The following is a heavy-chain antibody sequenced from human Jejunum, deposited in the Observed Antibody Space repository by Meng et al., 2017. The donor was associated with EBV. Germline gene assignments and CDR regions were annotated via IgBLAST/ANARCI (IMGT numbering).Heavy chain of an antibody. CDR1: GFTFSSQT. V-gene: IGHV3-23*04. CDR2: ITGSGGST. J-gene: IGHJ5*02. Sequence: VWLVGAGGGLVPPRGSRGLSFAAPGFTFSSQTMSWVRQAPGKGLEWVSAITGSGGSTYYTDSVKGRFTISRDNSKNTLYLQMNSLRAEDTAVYYCAKLTRAWGQGTLVTVSS. CDR3: AKLTRA.